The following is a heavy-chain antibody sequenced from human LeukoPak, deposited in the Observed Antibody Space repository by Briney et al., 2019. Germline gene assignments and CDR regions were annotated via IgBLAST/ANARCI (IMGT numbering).Heavy chain of an antibody. J-gene: IGHJ4*02. V-gene: IGHV3-21*01. CDR3: ARDRSTYSSSWYLDY. Sequence: GGSLRLSCVASGFPFRSFSMNWVRQAPGKGLEWVSSISSSSTYIYYADSVKGRFTISRDNAKNSLYLQMHSLRAEDTAVYYCARDRSTYSSSWYLDYWGQGTLVTVSS. CDR1: GFPFRSFS. D-gene: IGHD6-13*01. CDR2: ISSSSTYI.